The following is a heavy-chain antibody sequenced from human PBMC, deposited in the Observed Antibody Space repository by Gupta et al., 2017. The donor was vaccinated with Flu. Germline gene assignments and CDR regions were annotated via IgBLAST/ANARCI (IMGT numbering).Heavy chain of an antibody. V-gene: IGHV3-48*03. CDR1: GFTFSSYE. CDR2: ISSSGVT. CDR3: ARGHWDS. J-gene: IGHJ4*02. Sequence: LVESGGGVVQPGGSLRLSCAASGFTFSSYEMNWVRLAPGKGLEWVAFISSSGVTYYTDSVKDRFTISRDNAKNSVHLQMHSLRAEDTAFYYCARGHWDSWGQGTLVTVSS.